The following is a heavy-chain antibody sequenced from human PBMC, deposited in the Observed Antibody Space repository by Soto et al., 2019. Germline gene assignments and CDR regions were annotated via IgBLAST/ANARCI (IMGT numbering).Heavy chain of an antibody. J-gene: IGHJ6*02. V-gene: IGHV3-64*01. CDR2: INDKGGKT. D-gene: IGHD3-16*01. CDR1: GFTYSNCA. Sequence: EVQLVESGGGLVQPGGSLRLSCAASGFTYSNCAMQWVHRAPGKGLECVSTINDKGGKTYYANSVKGRFTISRDNSKNTLYLQMGSLRAEDMGVHYCATWAYYHGLDVWGQGTTVTVSS. CDR3: ATWAYYHGLDV.